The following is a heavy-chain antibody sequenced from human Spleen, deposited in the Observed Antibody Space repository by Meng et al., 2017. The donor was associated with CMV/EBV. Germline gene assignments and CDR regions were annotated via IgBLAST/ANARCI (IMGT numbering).Heavy chain of an antibody. CDR3: ARDSGDFWSGYPGPFDY. J-gene: IGHJ4*02. V-gene: IGHV3-48*03. CDR2: ISSSGSTT. CDR1: GFTFSGSA. D-gene: IGHD3-3*01. Sequence: GESLKISCAASGFTFSGSAMHWVRQAPGKGLEWVSYISSSGSTTHYADSVKGRFTISRDNAKNSLYLQMNSLSAEDTAVYYCARDSGDFWSGYPGPFDYWGQGTLVTVSS.